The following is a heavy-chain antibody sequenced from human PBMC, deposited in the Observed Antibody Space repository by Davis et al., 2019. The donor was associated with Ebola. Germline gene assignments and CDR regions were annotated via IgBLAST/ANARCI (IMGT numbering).Heavy chain of an antibody. V-gene: IGHV3-30*03. CDR3: ARGRTQWLVPGWWFDP. D-gene: IGHD6-19*01. CDR1: GFRFRDYG. J-gene: IGHJ5*02. Sequence: GGLLRLSCAGSGFRFRDYGMHWVRQTPGTGLEWVAVISYDSRQESFSDSVRGRFTVSRDNSKKMFYLQMNSLRVEDTAVYYCARGRTQWLVPGWWFDPWGQGTLVTVSS. CDR2: ISYDSRQE.